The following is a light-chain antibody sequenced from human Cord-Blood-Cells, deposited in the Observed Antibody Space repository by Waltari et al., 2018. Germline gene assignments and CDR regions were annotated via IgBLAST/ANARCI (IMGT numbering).Light chain of an antibody. J-gene: IGKJ5*01. Sequence: DIQMTQSPSSLSASVGDRVTITCQASQDISNYLNWYQQKPGKAPKLLIDDASNLETGVPSRFSGSGSGTDFTFTISSLQPEDIATYYCQQYDNLSITFGQGTRLEIK. CDR2: DAS. CDR1: QDISNY. V-gene: IGKV1-33*01. CDR3: QQYDNLSIT.